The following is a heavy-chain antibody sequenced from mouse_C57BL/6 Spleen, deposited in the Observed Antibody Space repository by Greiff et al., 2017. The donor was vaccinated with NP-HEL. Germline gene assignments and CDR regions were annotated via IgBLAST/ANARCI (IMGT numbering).Heavy chain of an antibody. J-gene: IGHJ2*01. CDR2: IWTGGST. Sequence: QVQLQQSGPGLVAPSQSLSITCTVSGFSLTSYAISWVRQPPGKGLEWLGVIWTGGSTNYNSALKSRLSISKDNSKSQVFLKMNSLQTVDTARYYCARLITTVVAPGYFDYWGQGTTLTVSS. D-gene: IGHD1-1*01. CDR3: ARLITTVVAPGYFDY. V-gene: IGHV2-9-1*01. CDR1: GFSLTSYA.